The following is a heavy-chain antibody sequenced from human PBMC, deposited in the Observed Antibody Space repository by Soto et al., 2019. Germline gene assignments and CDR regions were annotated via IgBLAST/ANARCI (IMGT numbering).Heavy chain of an antibody. J-gene: IGHJ6*02. Sequence: SETLSLTCTVSGGSVSSGSYYWSWIRQPPGKGLEWIGYIYYSGSTNYNPSLKSRVTISVDTSKNQFSLKLSSVTAADTAVYYCARDRGLISSYYYYGMDVWGQGTTVTVSS. D-gene: IGHD3-10*01. CDR1: GGSVSSGSYY. CDR2: IYYSGST. V-gene: IGHV4-61*01. CDR3: ARDRGLISSYYYYGMDV.